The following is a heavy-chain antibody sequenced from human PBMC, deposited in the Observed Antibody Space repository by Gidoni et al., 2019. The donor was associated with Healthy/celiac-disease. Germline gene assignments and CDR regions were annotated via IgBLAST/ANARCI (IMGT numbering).Heavy chain of an antibody. V-gene: IGHV3-9*01. CDR2: VSWNSGSM. CDR3: AKDTSRLLEWLFYY. D-gene: IGHD3-3*01. J-gene: IGHJ4*02. Sequence: EVQLVESGGGLVEPGRSLGSSCAASGFTFDDYAMHWVRQAPWKGLEWVSGVSWNSGSMGYADSVKGRFTISRDNAKNSLYLQMNSLRAEDTALYYCAKDTSRLLEWLFYYWGQGTLVTVSS. CDR1: GFTFDDYA.